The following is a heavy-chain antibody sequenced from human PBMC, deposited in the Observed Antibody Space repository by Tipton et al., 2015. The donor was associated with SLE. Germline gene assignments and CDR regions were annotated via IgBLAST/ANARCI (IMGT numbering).Heavy chain of an antibody. V-gene: IGHV3-21*01. Sequence: SLRLSCAASGFTFSSYWMSWVRQAPGKGLEWVSSISSSSSYIYYADSVKGRFTISRDNAKNSLYLQMNSLRAEDTAVYYCAREAYSGSYFDYWGQGTLVTVSS. CDR3: AREAYSGSYFDY. CDR2: ISSSSSYI. D-gene: IGHD1-26*01. J-gene: IGHJ4*02. CDR1: GFTFSSYW.